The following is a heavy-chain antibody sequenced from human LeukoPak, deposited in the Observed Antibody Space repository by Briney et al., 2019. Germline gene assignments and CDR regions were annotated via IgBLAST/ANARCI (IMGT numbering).Heavy chain of an antibody. CDR3: ARGRGDYAYYYYYYMDV. Sequence: SETLSLTCAVYGGSFSGYYWSWIRQPPGKGLESIREINHSGSTNYNPSLKSRVTISVDTSKNQFSLKLSSVTAADTAVYYCARGRGDYAYYYYYYMDVWGKGTTVTVSS. D-gene: IGHD4-17*01. CDR1: GGSFSGYY. J-gene: IGHJ6*03. V-gene: IGHV4-34*01. CDR2: INHSGST.